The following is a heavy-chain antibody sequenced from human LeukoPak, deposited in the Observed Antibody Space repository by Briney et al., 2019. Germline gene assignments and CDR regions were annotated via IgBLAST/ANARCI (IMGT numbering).Heavy chain of an antibody. D-gene: IGHD1/OR15-1a*01. CDR3: ASSKETNFGP. V-gene: IGHV4-39*01. Sequence: SETLSLTCTVSGGSISSSSYYWGWIRQPPGKGLEWIGSIYYSGSTYYNPSLKSRVTISVDTSKNQISLKLSSVTAADTAVYYCASSKETNFGPWGRRTLVTVSS. CDR2: IYYSGST. J-gene: IGHJ5*02. CDR1: GGSISSSSYY.